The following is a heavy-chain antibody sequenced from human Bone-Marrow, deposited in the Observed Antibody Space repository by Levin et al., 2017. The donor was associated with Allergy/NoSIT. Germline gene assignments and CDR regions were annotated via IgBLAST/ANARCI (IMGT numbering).Heavy chain of an antibody. CDR1: GFTFSSYG. V-gene: IGHV3-33*01. CDR3: ARNYDFWSGSPDYMDV. D-gene: IGHD3-3*01. CDR2: IWYDGSNK. Sequence: GESLKISCAASGFTFSSYGMHWVRQAPGKGLEWVAVIWYDGSNKYYADSVKGRFTISRDNSKNTLYLQMNSLRAEDTAVYYCARNYDFWSGSPDYMDVWGKGTTVTVSS. J-gene: IGHJ6*03.